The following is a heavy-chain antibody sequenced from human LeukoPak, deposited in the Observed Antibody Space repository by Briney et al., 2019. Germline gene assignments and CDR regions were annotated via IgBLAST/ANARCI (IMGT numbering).Heavy chain of an antibody. D-gene: IGHD2-2*01. V-gene: IGHV3-48*03. CDR3: ATYCSSTSCYRTRYMDV. CDR1: GFTFSSYE. Sequence: PGVSLRLSCAASGFTFSSYEMIWVRHAPGKGLEGLTYISNSGSTKYYADSVKGGFTISRDNPENSLYLQMYSLRAEDTAVYYCATYCSSTSCYRTRYMDVWGQGATVTISS. CDR2: ISNSGSTK. J-gene: IGHJ6*02.